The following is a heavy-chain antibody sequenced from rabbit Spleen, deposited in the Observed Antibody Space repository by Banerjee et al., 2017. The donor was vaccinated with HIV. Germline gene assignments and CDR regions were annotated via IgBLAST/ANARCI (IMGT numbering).Heavy chain of an antibody. D-gene: IGHD2-1*01. CDR2: VYTDTSST. Sequence: QQQLEESGGGLVQPGGSLKLSCRASGFDFSNYYMNWVRQAPGKGLEWIGCVYTDTSSTWYASWAKGRFTISKTSSTTVTLQMTSLTAADTATYFCARGSAMMTMVITGYYLHLWGQGTLVTVS. V-gene: IGHV1S45*01. CDR1: GFDFSNYY. CDR3: ARGSAMMTMVITGYYLHL. J-gene: IGHJ4*01.